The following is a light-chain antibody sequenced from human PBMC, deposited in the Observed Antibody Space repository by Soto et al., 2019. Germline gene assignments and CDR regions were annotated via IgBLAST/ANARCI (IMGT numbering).Light chain of an antibody. Sequence: EIVLPQSPGTLSLSPGERATLSCRASQSFISSYAAWYQQKPGQAPRLLIYGASSRATGIPDRFSGSGSGTDFTLTISRLEPEDFAVYYCQQYGSSPPWTFGQGTKVDIK. V-gene: IGKV3-20*01. CDR1: QSFISSY. J-gene: IGKJ1*01. CDR2: GAS. CDR3: QQYGSSPPWT.